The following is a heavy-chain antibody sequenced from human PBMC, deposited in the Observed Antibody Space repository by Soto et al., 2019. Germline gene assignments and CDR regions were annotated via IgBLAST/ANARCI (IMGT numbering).Heavy chain of an antibody. CDR1: GEALGGYY. D-gene: IGHD3-9*01. J-gene: IGHJ6*02. V-gene: IGHV4-34*01. Sequence: PSETLSLTCGVSGEALGGYYWSWIRQSSGNGLEWIGQINHSGDTNYNPSLKSRVTLSVDTSKNHLSLKLTSVTAADTAVYYCARVSPFYDILTGRYHYYRLDVWGQGTTVTVSS. CDR3: ARVSPFYDILTGRYHYYRLDV. CDR2: INHSGDT.